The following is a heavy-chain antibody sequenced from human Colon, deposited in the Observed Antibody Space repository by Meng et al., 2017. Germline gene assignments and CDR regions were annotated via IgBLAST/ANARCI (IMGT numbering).Heavy chain of an antibody. Sequence: ASVKVSCKASGYTFTAYYIHWVRQAPGQGLEWMGRISPKSGGTNYAQKFQGRVTMTTDTSTNTAYMELTSLRSDDKRIYYCTRLIGTPGDPDPWGQGTRVTVSS. CDR2: ISPKSGGT. V-gene: IGHV1-2*05. D-gene: IGHD6-13*01. CDR3: TRLIGTPGDPDP. J-gene: IGHJ5*02. CDR1: GYTFTAYY.